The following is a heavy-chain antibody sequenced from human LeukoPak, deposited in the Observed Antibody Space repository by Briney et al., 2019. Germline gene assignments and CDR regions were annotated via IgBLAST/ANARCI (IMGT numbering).Heavy chain of an antibody. Sequence: GRSLRLSCAASGFTFSSYGMHWVRQAPGKGLEWVAVISYDGSNKYYADSVKGRFTISRDNSKNTLYLQMNSLRAEDTAVYYCAKVYSSSWYRPGNTHFDYWGQGTLVTVSS. CDR2: ISYDGSNK. CDR1: GFTFSSYG. V-gene: IGHV3-30*18. J-gene: IGHJ4*02. CDR3: AKVYSSSWYRPGNTHFDY. D-gene: IGHD6-13*01.